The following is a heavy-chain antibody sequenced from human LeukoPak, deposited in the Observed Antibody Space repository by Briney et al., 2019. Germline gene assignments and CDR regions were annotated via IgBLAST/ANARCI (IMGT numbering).Heavy chain of an antibody. V-gene: IGHV4-59*01. CDR1: GGSISPYF. CDR3: ARDDYRGVTNFDP. Sequence: SETLSLTCTVSGGSISPYFWSWIRQPPGKGLEWIGYISYTGSTDYNPSLKSRVTISVDTSKNQFSLQLTSVTAADTAVYYCARDDYRGVTNFDPWGQGTLVTVSS. CDR2: ISYTGST. D-gene: IGHD3-10*01. J-gene: IGHJ5*02.